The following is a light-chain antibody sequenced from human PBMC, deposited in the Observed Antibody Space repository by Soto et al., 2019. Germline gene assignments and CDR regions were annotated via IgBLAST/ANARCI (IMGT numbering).Light chain of an antibody. CDR2: SNN. V-gene: IGLV1-44*01. CDR1: SSNIGSNS. J-gene: IGLJ2*01. CDR3: VAWDDSLNAVV. Sequence: QSVLTQPPSASGTPGQRVTISCSGSSSNIGSNSVNWYQQLPGTAPKLLIYSNNQRPSGVPDRFSGSKSDTSASLAISGLQSEDEAEFYCVAWDDSLNAVVFGGGTKLTVL.